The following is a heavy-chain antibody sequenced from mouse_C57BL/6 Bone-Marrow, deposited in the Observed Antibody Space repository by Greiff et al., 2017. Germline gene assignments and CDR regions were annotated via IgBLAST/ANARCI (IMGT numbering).Heavy chain of an antibody. J-gene: IGHJ1*03. Sequence: EVQLVESGGGLVKPGGSLKLSCAASGFTFSSYAMSWVRHTPEKRLEWVATISDGGSYTYYPDNVKGRFTISRDNAKNNLYLQMSHLKSEDTAMYYCARDFGWYFDVWGTGTTVTVSS. V-gene: IGHV5-4*01. CDR2: ISDGGSYT. CDR3: ARDFGWYFDV. CDR1: GFTFSSYA.